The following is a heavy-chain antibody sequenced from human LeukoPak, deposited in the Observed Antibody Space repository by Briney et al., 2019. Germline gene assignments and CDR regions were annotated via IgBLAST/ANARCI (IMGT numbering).Heavy chain of an antibody. CDR1: GGSIGSYY. CDR2: IQTSGST. J-gene: IGHJ4*02. V-gene: IGHV4-4*07. D-gene: IGHD6-19*01. CDR3: ARDRTYSSGWAAFDS. Sequence: QASETLSLTCTVSGGSIGSYYWSWIRQPAGKGLEWIGRIQTSGSTNYNPSLKSRVTMSVDTSKNQLSLKLSSVTAADTAVYYCARDRTYSSGWAAFDSWGQGTLVTVSS.